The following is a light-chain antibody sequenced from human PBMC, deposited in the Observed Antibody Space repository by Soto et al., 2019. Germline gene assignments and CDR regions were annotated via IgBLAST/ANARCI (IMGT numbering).Light chain of an antibody. CDR3: LLSYSDAGI. V-gene: IGLV7-46*01. Sequence: QAVVTQEPSLTVSPGGTVTLTCGSSTGAVTSGHYPYWFQQKPGQAPRTLIYHTTDKHSLTPARFSGSLHGGKAALTLSGAQPEDEAEYYCLLSYSDAGIFGGGTKLTVL. J-gene: IGLJ2*01. CDR1: TGAVTSGHY. CDR2: HTT.